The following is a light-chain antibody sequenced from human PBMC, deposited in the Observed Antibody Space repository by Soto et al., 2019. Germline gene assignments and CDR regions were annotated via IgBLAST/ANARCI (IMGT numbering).Light chain of an antibody. CDR3: QQSYSTHRT. Sequence: DIQMTQSPSSLYASVGDRVTITCRASQSISTYLNWYQQKPGKAPKLLIYAASTLQSGVPSRFSGSGSGTDFTLTISSLQPEDFATYFCQQSYSTHRTLGQGTKVDI. V-gene: IGKV1-39*01. CDR1: QSISTY. CDR2: AAS. J-gene: IGKJ1*01.